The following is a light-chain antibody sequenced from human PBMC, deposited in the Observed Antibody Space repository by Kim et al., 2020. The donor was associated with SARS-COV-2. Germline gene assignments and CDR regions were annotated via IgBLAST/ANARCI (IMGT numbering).Light chain of an antibody. CDR3: NARDSSGNHVV. CDR1: SLRSYY. Sequence: ALGQTVRITCQGDSLRSYYASWYQQKPGQATVLVIYGKNNRPSGIPDRFSGSSSGNIASLTITGAQAEDEADYYCNARDSSGNHVVFGGGTQLTVL. V-gene: IGLV3-19*01. J-gene: IGLJ2*01. CDR2: GKN.